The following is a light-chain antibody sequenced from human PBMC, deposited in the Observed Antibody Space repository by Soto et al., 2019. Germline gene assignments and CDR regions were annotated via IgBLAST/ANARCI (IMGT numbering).Light chain of an antibody. Sequence: EIAMTQSPATLSVSPGERLTLSSRPSQSVSSNLAWYQQKPGQAPRLLIYGASTRATGIPARFSGSGSGTEFTLTISSLQPEDFAAYYCQHYKMYSPWTFGQGTKVDI. CDR2: GAS. CDR1: QSVSSN. J-gene: IGKJ1*01. CDR3: QHYKMYSPWT. V-gene: IGKV3-15*01.